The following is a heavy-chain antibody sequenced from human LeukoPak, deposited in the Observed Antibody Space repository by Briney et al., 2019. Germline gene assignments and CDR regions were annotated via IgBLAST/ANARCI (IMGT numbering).Heavy chain of an antibody. CDR2: INPNSGGT. D-gene: IGHD2-15*01. V-gene: IGHV1-2*02. CDR1: GYTFTGYY. J-gene: IGHJ4*02. CDR3: ARGQGVVVAATDFDY. Sequence: ASVKVSCKASGYTFTGYYMHWVRQAPGQGLEWMGWINPNSGGTNYAQKFQGRVTMTRDTSISTAYMELSRLRSDDTAVYYCARGQGVVVAATDFDYWGQGTLVTVSP.